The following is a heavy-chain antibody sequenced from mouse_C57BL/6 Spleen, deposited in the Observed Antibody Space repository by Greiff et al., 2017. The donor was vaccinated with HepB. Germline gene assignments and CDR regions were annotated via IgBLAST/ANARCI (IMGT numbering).Heavy chain of an antibody. D-gene: IGHD4-1*01. Sequence: QVQLQQPGAELVRPGSSVKLSCKASGYTFTSYWMHWVKQRPIQGLEWIGNIDPSDSETHYNQKFKDKATLTVDKSSSTAYMQLSSLTSEDSAVYYCAREELGLDYYAMDYWGQGTSVTVCS. CDR2: IDPSDSET. V-gene: IGHV1-52*01. CDR3: AREELGLDYYAMDY. CDR1: GYTFTSYW. J-gene: IGHJ4*01.